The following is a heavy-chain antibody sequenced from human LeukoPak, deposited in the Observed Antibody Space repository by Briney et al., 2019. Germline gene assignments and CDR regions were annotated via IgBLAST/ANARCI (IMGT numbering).Heavy chain of an antibody. Sequence: PSETLSLTCTVSGGSINYDYWSWIRQSPGKRLEWIGYTHYSGATNYSPSLNSRVTTSVDTSKNQFSLKLSSVTAADTALYYCATLRGASTAVFDSWGQGTLVTVSS. J-gene: IGHJ4*02. CDR3: ATLRGASTAVFDS. CDR1: GGSINYDY. D-gene: IGHD2-21*02. CDR2: THYSGAT. V-gene: IGHV4-59*08.